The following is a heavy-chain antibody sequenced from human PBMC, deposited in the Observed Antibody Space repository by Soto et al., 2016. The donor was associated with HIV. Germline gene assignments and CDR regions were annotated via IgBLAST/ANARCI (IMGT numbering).Heavy chain of an antibody. D-gene: IGHD3-16*01. CDR1: GASITSNNW. CDR3: TSYIWGTPPNGRDV. Sequence: QVQLQESGPGLVKPSGTLSLTCAVSGASITSNNWWSWVRQPPGKGLEWIGEMYHGGNTNYNPSLKSRVTVSLDNSENQFSLILTSVTAADTATYYCTSYIWGTPPNGRDVWGQGTNGHRLL. V-gene: IGHV4-4*02. J-gene: IGHJ6*02. CDR2: MYHGGNT.